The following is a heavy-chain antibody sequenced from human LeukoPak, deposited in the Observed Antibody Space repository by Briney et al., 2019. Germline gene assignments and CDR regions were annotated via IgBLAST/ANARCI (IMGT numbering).Heavy chain of an antibody. CDR2: ISSSSSCI. J-gene: IGHJ4*02. D-gene: IGHD1-26*01. Sequence: PGGSLRLSCAASGFTFSSYSMNWVRQAPGKGLEWVSSISSSSSCIYYADSVKGRLTISRDNAKNSLYLQMNSLRAEDTAVYYCAKDRYQGSVRAIDYWGQGTLVTVSS. V-gene: IGHV3-21*04. CDR1: GFTFSSYS. CDR3: AKDRYQGSVRAIDY.